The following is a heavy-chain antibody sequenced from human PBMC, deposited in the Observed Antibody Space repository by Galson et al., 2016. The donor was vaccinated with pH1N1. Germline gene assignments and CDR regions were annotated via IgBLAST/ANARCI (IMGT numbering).Heavy chain of an antibody. CDR3: ARVPRGEQLYYFDY. D-gene: IGHD3-16*01. J-gene: IGHJ4*02. CDR2: IYYSGST. V-gene: IGHV4-31*11. CDR1: GGSISSGGYY. Sequence: TLSLTCAVSGGSISSGGYYWSWIRQHPGKGLERIGYIYYSGSTYYNPSLKSRVTISVDTSKNQFSLKLRSVTAADTAVYYCARVPRGEQLYYFDYWGQGTLVTVSS.